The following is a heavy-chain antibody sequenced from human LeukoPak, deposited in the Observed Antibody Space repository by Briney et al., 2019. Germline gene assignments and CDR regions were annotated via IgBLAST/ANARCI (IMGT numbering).Heavy chain of an antibody. CDR2: IPNDGSHT. Sequence: PGGSLRLSCVGSGFTFSKYGLHWVRQAPGKGLEWVTFIPNDGSHTYIADSVKGRITISRDNSKNTVFLKMNKLRVEDTGVYYCAKDMTVTTRAFDIWGQGTMVTVSS. CDR1: GFTFSKYG. D-gene: IGHD4-17*01. V-gene: IGHV3-30*02. CDR3: AKDMTVTTRAFDI. J-gene: IGHJ3*02.